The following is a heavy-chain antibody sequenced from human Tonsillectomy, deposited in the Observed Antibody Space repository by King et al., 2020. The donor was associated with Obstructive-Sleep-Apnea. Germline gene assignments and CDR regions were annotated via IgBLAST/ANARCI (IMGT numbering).Heavy chain of an antibody. CDR2: INTRGTT. CDR3: AKEGGGSGIYWIAS. Sequence: VQLVESGGGMVQPGGSLRLSCLASGFTFSNYAISWFRQAPGKGVQGVSPINTRGTTFYAGSGRGRLTISRDNSKYTVNLQVNSLRAEKTALYYCAKEGGGSGIYWIASWGQGTLVTVSS. J-gene: IGHJ4*02. CDR1: GFTFSNYA. V-gene: IGHV3-23*04. D-gene: IGHD3-10*01.